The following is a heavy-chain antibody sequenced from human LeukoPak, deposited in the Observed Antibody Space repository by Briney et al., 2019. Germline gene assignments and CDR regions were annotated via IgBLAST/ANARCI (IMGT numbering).Heavy chain of an antibody. CDR2: ISGSDGST. CDR1: GFTFSTYA. D-gene: IGHD1-26*01. J-gene: IGHJ4*02. V-gene: IGHV3-23*01. CDR3: AKGASGNYYIYFDY. Sequence: GGSLRLSCAASGFTFSTYAMNWVRQSPGKGLEWLSSISGSDGSTYYADSVKGRFTISRDNSKNTLYLQVNSLRAEDTAIYYCAKGASGNYYIYFDYWGQGTLVTVSS.